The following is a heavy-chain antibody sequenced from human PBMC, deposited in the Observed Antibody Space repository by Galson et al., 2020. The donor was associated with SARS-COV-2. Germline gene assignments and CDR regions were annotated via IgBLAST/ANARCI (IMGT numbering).Heavy chain of an antibody. CDR2: VYHSGRT. V-gene: IGHV4-38-2*01. CDR3: ARVRYWGGSDAFDI. J-gene: IGHJ3*02. D-gene: IGHD3-9*01. Sequence: SETLSLTCAVSGYSISSGYSWGWIRQPPGKGLEWIGSVYHSGRTYYNPSLKSRVTISVDTSKNKFSLKLSSVTAADTAVYYCARVRYWGGSDAFDIWGQGTIVTVSS. CDR1: GYSISSGYS.